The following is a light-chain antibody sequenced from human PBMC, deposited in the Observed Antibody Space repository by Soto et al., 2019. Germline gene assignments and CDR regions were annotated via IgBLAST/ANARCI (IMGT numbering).Light chain of an antibody. CDR1: QSLSINY. J-gene: IGKJ5*01. Sequence: ENVLTQSPGTLSLSPGERATLSCRASQSLSINYVAWYQQRPGQAPRLLIYAASSRAAGISDRFSGSGSGTDFTLDISRLEPEDFAVYYCQEYENTPGTFGRGTRLEI. CDR2: AAS. V-gene: IGKV3-20*01. CDR3: QEYENTPGT.